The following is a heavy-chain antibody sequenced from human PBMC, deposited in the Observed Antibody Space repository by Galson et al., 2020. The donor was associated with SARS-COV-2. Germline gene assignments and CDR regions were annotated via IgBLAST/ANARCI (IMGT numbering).Heavy chain of an antibody. V-gene: IGHV3-30*18. CDR2: ISYDGSNK. CDR1: GFTFSSYG. CDR3: AKDAWGSYRGPFDY. Sequence: GESLKISCAASGFTFSSYGMHWVRQAPGKGLEWVAVISYDGSNKYYADSVKGRFTFSRDNSKNTLYLQMNSLRAEDTAVYYCAKDAWGSYRGPFDYWGHGTLVTVSS. J-gene: IGHJ4*01. D-gene: IGHD3-16*02.